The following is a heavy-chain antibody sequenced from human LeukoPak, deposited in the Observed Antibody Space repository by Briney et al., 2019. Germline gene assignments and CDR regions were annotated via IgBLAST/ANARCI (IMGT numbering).Heavy chain of an antibody. CDR2: IYSGGST. J-gene: IGHJ4*02. V-gene: IGHV3-53*01. CDR1: GFTVSSNY. CDR3: ASARSRGLMDY. D-gene: IGHD1-26*01. Sequence: GGSVSFSCAASGFTVSSNYMSWVGQAPGKGLEWVSVIYSGGSTYYADSVKGRFTISRHNSKNTLYLQMNSLRAEDTAVYYCASARSRGLMDYWGQGTLVTVSS.